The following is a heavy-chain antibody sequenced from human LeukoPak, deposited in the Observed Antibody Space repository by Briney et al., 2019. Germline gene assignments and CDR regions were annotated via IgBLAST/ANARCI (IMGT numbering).Heavy chain of an antibody. CDR3: ARVASSYYYGSGSYYIDY. Sequence: ASVKVSCKASGYTFTSYGISWVRQAPGQGLEWMGWISAYNGNTNYAQKLQGRVTMTTDTSTSTAYMELRSLRSDDTAGYYCARVASSYYYGSGSYYIDYWGQGTLVTVSS. V-gene: IGHV1-18*04. CDR1: GYTFTSYG. J-gene: IGHJ4*02. CDR2: ISAYNGNT. D-gene: IGHD3-10*01.